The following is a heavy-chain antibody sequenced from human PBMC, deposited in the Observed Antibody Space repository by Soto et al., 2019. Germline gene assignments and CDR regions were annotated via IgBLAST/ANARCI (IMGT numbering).Heavy chain of an antibody. J-gene: IGHJ6*03. CDR3: ARHPDYYYGSGSYYKGFYYYMDV. CDR1: GGSISSYY. D-gene: IGHD3-10*01. V-gene: IGHV4-59*08. CDR2: IYYSGST. Sequence: SETLSLTCTVSGGSISSYYWSWIRQPPGKGLEWIGYIYYSGSTNYNPPLKSRVTISVDTSKNQFSLKLSSVTAADTAVYYCARHPDYYYGSGSYYKGFYYYMDVWGKGTTVTVSS.